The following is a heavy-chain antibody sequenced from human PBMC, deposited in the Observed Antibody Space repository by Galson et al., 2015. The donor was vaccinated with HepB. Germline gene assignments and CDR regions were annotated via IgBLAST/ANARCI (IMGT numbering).Heavy chain of an antibody. V-gene: IGHV1-18*01. CDR3: ARTDAGYYDSTGHDY. CDR1: GYTFTSYC. J-gene: IGHJ4*02. Sequence: SVKVSCTASGYTFTSYCFSWVRQAPGQGLEWMAWISTYNGNTNYAQKVQGRVTMTTDTSTSTAYMELRSLRSDDTAVYYCARTDAGYYDSTGHDYWGQGTLVTVSS. CDR2: ISTYNGNT. D-gene: IGHD3-22*01.